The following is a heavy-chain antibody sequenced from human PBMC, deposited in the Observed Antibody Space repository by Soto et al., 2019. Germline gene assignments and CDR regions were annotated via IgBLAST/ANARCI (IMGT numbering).Heavy chain of an antibody. CDR3: PRGVLNRNGFGAP. CDR2: ISTDGTDT. D-gene: IGHD2-8*02. Sequence: EMQLVESGGGLVQTGGSLRLSCAASGFTFSSSWMHWVRQVPGKGLVWVSRISTDGTDTYYADSVKGRLTISRDNAKNPLYLPLYSLRPDAPAVYSCPRGVLNRNGFGAPWGQGTLVPVSS. V-gene: IGHV3-74*01. CDR1: GFTFSSSW. J-gene: IGHJ5*02.